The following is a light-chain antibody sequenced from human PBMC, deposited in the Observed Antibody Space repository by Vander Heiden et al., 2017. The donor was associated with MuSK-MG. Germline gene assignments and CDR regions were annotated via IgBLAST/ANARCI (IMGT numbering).Light chain of an antibody. CDR2: GAS. CDR1: QSVRSSY. J-gene: IGKJ2*01. Sequence: DIVLTQSPGTLSLSPGERATLSCRASQSVRSSYLAWYQQKPGQAPRLLIYGASSRATGIPDRFSGSGSGTDFTLTISRLEPEDFAVYYCQQYGSSPPYTFGQGTKLEIK. CDR3: QQYGSSPPYT. V-gene: IGKV3-20*01.